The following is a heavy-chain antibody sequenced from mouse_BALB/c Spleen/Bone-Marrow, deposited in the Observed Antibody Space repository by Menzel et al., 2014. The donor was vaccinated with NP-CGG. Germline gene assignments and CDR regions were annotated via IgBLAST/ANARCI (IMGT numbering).Heavy chain of an antibody. D-gene: IGHD1-1*01. CDR2: INPSNGRT. V-gene: IGHV1S81*02. CDR1: GYTFTSYW. CDR3: APYYYGSSYGFYWYFDV. Sequence: VQLQQSGAELVKPGASVKLSCKASGYTFTSYWMHWVKQRPGQGLEWIGGINPSNGRTNYNEKFKSKATLTVDKSSSAAYMQLSSLTSEDSAVYYCAPYYYGSSYGFYWYFDVWGAGTTVTSSS. J-gene: IGHJ1*01.